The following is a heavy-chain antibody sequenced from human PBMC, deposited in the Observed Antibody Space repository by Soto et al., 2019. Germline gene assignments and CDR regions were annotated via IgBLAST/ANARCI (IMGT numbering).Heavy chain of an antibody. CDR2: ISTYSGDT. CDR3: AREYCRGSICYDPDY. D-gene: IGHD2-15*01. V-gene: IGHV1-18*04. Sequence: ASVKVSCKASGYSFIGYSMHWVRQAPGQGLEWMGWISTYSGDTKYAQKSQGRVTMTTDRSTSTAYMELRSLRSDDTAVYYCAREYCRGSICYDPDYWGQGTLVTVSS. CDR1: GYSFIGYS. J-gene: IGHJ4*02.